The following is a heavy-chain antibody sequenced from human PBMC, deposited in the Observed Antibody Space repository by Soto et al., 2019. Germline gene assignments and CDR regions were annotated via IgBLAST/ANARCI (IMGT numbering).Heavy chain of an antibody. J-gene: IGHJ3*02. D-gene: IGHD3-22*01. CDR3: ARSYDSSGYSDDAFDI. Sequence: LRLSCAASGFTFSSYEMNWVRQAPGKGLEWVSYISSSGSTIYYADSVKGRFTISRDNAKNSLYLQMNSLRAEDTAVYYCARSYDSSGYSDDAFDIWGQGTMVTVSS. CDR1: GFTFSSYE. V-gene: IGHV3-48*03. CDR2: ISSSGSTI.